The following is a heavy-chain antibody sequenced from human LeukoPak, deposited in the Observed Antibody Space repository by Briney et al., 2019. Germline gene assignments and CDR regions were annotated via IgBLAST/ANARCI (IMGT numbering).Heavy chain of an antibody. CDR1: GYTFTSYD. CDR2: MNPNSGNT. J-gene: IGHJ2*01. Sequence: GASVKVSCKASGYTFTSYDINWVRQATGQGLEWMGWMNPNSGNTGYAQKFQGRVTMTRNTSISTAYMELSSLRSEDTAVYYCARCPGQVVAAADWYFDLWGRGTLVTVSS. V-gene: IGHV1-8*01. D-gene: IGHD2-15*01. CDR3: ARCPGQVVAAADWYFDL.